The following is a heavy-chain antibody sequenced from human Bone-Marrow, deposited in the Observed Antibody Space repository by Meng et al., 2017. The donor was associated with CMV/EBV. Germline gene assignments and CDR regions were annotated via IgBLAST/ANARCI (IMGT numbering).Heavy chain of an antibody. J-gene: IGHJ4*02. CDR2: IHPSDSAT. V-gene: IGHV5-51*01. CDR1: GYSFTSYW. Sequence: GGSLRLSCKGSGYSFTSYWIGWVRQMPGKGLEWMGSIHPSDSATRYNPSFQGQVSISADKSSSTAYLQWRSLTASDTAMYYCARYLSGGAALLRYWGQGTLATVSS. CDR3: ARYLSGGAALLRY. D-gene: IGHD2-15*01.